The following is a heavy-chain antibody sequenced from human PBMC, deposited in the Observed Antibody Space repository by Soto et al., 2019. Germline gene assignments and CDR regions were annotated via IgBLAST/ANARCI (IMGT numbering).Heavy chain of an antibody. CDR3: AREFAVAKPFDY. CDR2: IWYDGSNK. D-gene: IGHD6-19*01. J-gene: IGHJ4*02. CDR1: GFTFSSYG. V-gene: IGHV3-33*01. Sequence: GGSLRLSCAASGFTFSSYGMHWVRQAPGKGLEWVAVIWYDGSNKYYADSVKGRFTISRDNSKNTLYLQMNSLRAEDTAVYYCAREFAVAKPFDYWGQGTLVTVSS.